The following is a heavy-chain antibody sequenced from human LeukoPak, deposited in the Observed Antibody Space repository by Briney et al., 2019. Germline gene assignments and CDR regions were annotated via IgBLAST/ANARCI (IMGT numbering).Heavy chain of an antibody. Sequence: SETLSLTCAVYGGSLSGYYWSWIRQPPGKGLEWIGEINHSGSTNYNRSLKSRVTIPVDTSKNQFSLKLSSVTAADTAVYYCARARVVVVAATRYNWFDPWGQGTLVTVSS. CDR1: GGSLSGYY. J-gene: IGHJ5*02. D-gene: IGHD2-15*01. V-gene: IGHV4-34*01. CDR3: ARARVVVVAATRYNWFDP. CDR2: INHSGST.